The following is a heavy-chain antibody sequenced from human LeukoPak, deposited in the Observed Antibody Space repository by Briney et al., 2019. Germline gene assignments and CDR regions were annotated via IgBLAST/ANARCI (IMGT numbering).Heavy chain of an antibody. CDR2: ITWNSGTV. CDR1: GYNFDQYA. CDR3: VRSVGSDWGHFDF. Sequence: GGSLRLSCATSGYNFDQYAMFWVRQAPGKGLEWVTGITWNSGTVACADSVKGRFTISRDNAKSSLYLQTNSLRTEDTALYYCVRSVGSDWGHFDFRGQGTLVTVSS. V-gene: IGHV3-9*01. D-gene: IGHD7-27*01. J-gene: IGHJ4*02.